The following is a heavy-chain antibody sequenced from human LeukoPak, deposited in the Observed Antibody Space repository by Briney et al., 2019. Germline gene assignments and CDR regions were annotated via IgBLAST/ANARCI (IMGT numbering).Heavy chain of an antibody. J-gene: IGHJ6*02. CDR2: ISSSGSTI. Sequence: PGGSLRLSCAASGFTFSDYDMSWIRQAPGKGLEWVSYISSSGSTIYYADSVKGRFTISRDNAKNSLYLQMNSLRAEDTAVYYCARYHHYYGSGSFRQRYYYGMDVWGQGTTVTVSS. CDR1: GFTFSDYD. D-gene: IGHD3-10*01. CDR3: ARYHHYYGSGSFRQRYYYGMDV. V-gene: IGHV3-11*01.